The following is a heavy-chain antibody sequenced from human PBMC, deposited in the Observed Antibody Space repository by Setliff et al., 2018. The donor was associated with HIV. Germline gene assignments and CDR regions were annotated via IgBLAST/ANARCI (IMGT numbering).Heavy chain of an antibody. D-gene: IGHD5-18*01. V-gene: IGHV4-4*07. CDR3: ARGTWIQLSALALFDY. CDR2: VYTSGST. J-gene: IGHJ4*02. Sequence: SETLSLTCTVSGGPISDYYWGWIRQPAGKGLEWIGRVYTSGSTNYNPSLKSRLTISVDTSKTQFSLKLRSVTAADTAVYYCARGTWIQLSALALFDYWGQGTLVTVSS. CDR1: GGPISDYY.